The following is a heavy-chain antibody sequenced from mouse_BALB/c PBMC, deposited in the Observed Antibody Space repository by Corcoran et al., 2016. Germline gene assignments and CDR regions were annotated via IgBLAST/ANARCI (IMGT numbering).Heavy chain of an antibody. Sequence: QIQLVQSGPELKKPGETVKISCKASGYTFTNYGMTWVKQAPGKGLKWMGWINTYTGEPTYADDFKGRFAFSLETSASTAYLQINNLKNEDMATYFCARDDYDEGVWFAYWGQGTLVTVSA. V-gene: IGHV9-1*02. D-gene: IGHD2-4*01. CDR2: INTYTGEP. J-gene: IGHJ3*01. CDR3: ARDDYDEGVWFAY. CDR1: GYTFTNYG.